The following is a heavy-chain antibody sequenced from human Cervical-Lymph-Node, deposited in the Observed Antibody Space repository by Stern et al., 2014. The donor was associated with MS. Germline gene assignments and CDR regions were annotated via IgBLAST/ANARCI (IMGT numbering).Heavy chain of an antibody. V-gene: IGHV1-69*01. CDR1: GGTFSTFA. CDR2: IIPVFGTT. CDR3: ARGLASTITMDV. Sequence: VQLVESGAEVKKPGSSVKVSCKASGGTFSTFAITWVRQAPGQGLEWMGRIIPVFGTTNYAQNIQGRVTISADESTSTAYMELSSLRAEDTAVYYCARGLASTITMDVWGRGTTVTVSS. D-gene: IGHD3-10*01. J-gene: IGHJ6*02.